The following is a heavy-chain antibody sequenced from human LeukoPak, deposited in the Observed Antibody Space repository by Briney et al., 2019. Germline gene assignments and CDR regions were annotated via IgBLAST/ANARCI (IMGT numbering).Heavy chain of an antibody. CDR3: ARHASGDNGNAFDI. D-gene: IGHD4-17*01. CDR2: IYYSGST. CDR1: GGSISSYY. J-gene: IGHJ3*02. V-gene: IGHV4-59*08. Sequence: PSETLSLTCTVSGGSISSYYWSWIRQPPGKGLEWIGYIYYSGSTNYNPSLKSRVTISVDTSKNQFSLKLNSVTAADTAVYYCARHASGDNGNAFDIWGQGTMVTVSS.